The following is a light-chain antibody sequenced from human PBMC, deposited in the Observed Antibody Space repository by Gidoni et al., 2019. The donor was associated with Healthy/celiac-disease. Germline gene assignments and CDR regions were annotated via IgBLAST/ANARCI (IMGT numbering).Light chain of an antibody. Sequence: SVLTQPPSVSGAPGPSVTISCTGSSSNIGAGYDVHWYQQLPGTAPKLLIYGNSNRPSGVPDRFSGAKSGTSASLAITGLQAEDEADYYCQSYDSSLSGSYVVFGGGTKLTVL. CDR1: SSNIGAGYD. CDR2: GNS. CDR3: QSYDSSLSGSYVV. V-gene: IGLV1-40*01. J-gene: IGLJ2*01.